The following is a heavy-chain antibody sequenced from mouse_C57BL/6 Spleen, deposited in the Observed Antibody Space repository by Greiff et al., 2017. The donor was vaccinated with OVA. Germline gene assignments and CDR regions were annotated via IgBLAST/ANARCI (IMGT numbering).Heavy chain of an antibody. J-gene: IGHJ3*01. V-gene: IGHV1-42*01. Sequence: VQLQQSGPELVKPGASVKISCKASGYSFTGYYMNWVKQSPEKSLEWIGEINPSTGGTTYNQKFKAKATLTVDKSSSTAYMQLKSLTSEDSAVYYCASRPTIYYGYDSWFAYWGQGTLVTVSA. CDR3: ASRPTIYYGYDSWFAY. CDR2: INPSTGGT. D-gene: IGHD2-2*01. CDR1: GYSFTGYY.